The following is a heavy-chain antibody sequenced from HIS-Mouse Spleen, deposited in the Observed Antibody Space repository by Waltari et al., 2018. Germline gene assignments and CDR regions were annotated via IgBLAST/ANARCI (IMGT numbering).Heavy chain of an antibody. CDR3: ARDFHDFWSGYYGGDKKHDAFDI. V-gene: IGHV4-4*07. CDR1: GGSISSYY. J-gene: IGHJ3*02. Sequence: QVQLQESGPGLVKPSETLSLTCTVSGGSISSYYWSWIRQPAGKGREGIGRIYTSGSTNSNPSLKSRVTMSVDTSKNQFSLKLSSVTAADTAVYYCARDFHDFWSGYYGGDKKHDAFDIWGQGTMVTVSS. D-gene: IGHD3-3*01. CDR2: IYTSGST.